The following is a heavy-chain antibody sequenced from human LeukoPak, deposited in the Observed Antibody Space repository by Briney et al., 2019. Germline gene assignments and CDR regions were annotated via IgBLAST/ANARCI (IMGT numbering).Heavy chain of an antibody. CDR2: INHSGST. CDR1: GVSFSGYY. CDR3: ARGRIAVAGRIDY. V-gene: IGHV4-34*01. J-gene: IGHJ4*02. D-gene: IGHD6-19*01. Sequence: PSETLSLTCAVYGVSFSGYYWSWIRQPPGKGLEWIGEINHSGSTNYNPSLKSRVTISVDTSKNQFSLKLSSVTAADTAVYYCARGRIAVAGRIDYWGQGALVTVSS.